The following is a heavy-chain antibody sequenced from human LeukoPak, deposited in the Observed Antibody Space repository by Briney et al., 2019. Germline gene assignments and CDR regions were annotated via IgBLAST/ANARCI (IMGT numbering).Heavy chain of an antibody. J-gene: IGHJ4*02. CDR3: ARHNYDILTGYRY. Sequence: PSETLSLTCTVSGGSISSSSYYWGWIRQPPGKGLEWIGSIYYSGSTYYNPSLKSRVTISVDTSKNQFSLKLSSVTAADTAVYYCARHNYDILTGYRYWGQGTLVTVSS. D-gene: IGHD3-9*01. CDR1: GGSISSSSYY. CDR2: IYYSGST. V-gene: IGHV4-39*01.